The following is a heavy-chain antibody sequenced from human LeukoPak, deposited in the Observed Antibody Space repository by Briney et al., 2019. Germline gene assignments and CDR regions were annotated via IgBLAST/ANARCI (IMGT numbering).Heavy chain of an antibody. CDR1: GFTFSSFA. Sequence: GGSLRLSCAASGFTFSSFAMSWVRQAPGKGLEWVSSISGSGGSTYYADSVKGRFTISRDSSKNTLYLQMNSLKTEDTAVYYCTAKQWELLRVSGVYWGQGTLVTVSS. CDR2: ISGSGGST. D-gene: IGHD1-26*01. V-gene: IGHV3-23*01. CDR3: TAKQWELLRVSGVY. J-gene: IGHJ4*02.